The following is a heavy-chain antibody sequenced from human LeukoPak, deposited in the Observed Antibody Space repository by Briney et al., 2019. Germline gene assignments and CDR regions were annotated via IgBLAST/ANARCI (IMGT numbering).Heavy chain of an antibody. J-gene: IGHJ5*02. CDR3: ARDFCGNGCWFAP. CDR1: GASISGTY. CDR2: VYSSGIT. D-gene: IGHD6-19*01. Sequence: RTSETLSLTCTVSGASISGTYGAWIRQPAGKGLEWIGRVYSSGITNYNPSLESRVTMSADPSKNQFSLRLRSVTGADTALYYCARDFCGNGCWFAPWGQGTLVTVSS. V-gene: IGHV4-4*07.